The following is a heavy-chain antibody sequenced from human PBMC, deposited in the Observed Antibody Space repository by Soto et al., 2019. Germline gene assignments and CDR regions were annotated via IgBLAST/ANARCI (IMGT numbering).Heavy chain of an antibody. CDR2: ISSSSSNT. V-gene: IGHV3-11*06. J-gene: IGHJ6*02. CDR3: ARVRYDFWSGSNGTDV. D-gene: IGHD3-3*01. Sequence: GGSLRLSCAASGFTFSDYYMSWIRQATGKGLDWVSYISSSSSNTKYADSVKGRFTISRDNAKNSLYLQMNSLRAEDTAVYYCARVRYDFWSGSNGTDVWGPGPTVTV. CDR1: GFTFSDYY.